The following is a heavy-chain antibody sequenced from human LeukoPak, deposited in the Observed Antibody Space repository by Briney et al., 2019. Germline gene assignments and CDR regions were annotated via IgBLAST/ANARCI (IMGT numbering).Heavy chain of an antibody. CDR2: IKQDGSKK. V-gene: IGHV3-7*01. CDR1: GFPFSSYW. CDR3: ARRPSGSSLDY. D-gene: IGHD3-10*01. Sequence: GGSLRLSCVASGFPFSSYWMTWVRQAPGKGLEWVANIKQDGSKKSYVDSVKGRFTISRDNAKNSLYLQMNSLRAEDTAVYYCARRPSGSSLDYWGQGTLVTVSS. J-gene: IGHJ4*02.